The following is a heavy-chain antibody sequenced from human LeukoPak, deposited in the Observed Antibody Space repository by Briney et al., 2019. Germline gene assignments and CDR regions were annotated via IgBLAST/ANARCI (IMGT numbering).Heavy chain of an antibody. Sequence: PGGSLRLSCAASGFTFSSYSMNWVRQAPGKGLEWVSYISSSSSTIYYADSVKGRFTISRENAKNSLYLQMSSLRAEDTAVYYCARDAKWFGELLGAFDIWGQGTMVTVSS. CDR1: GFTFSSYS. CDR2: ISSSSSTI. J-gene: IGHJ3*02. V-gene: IGHV3-48*04. D-gene: IGHD3-10*01. CDR3: ARDAKWFGELLGAFDI.